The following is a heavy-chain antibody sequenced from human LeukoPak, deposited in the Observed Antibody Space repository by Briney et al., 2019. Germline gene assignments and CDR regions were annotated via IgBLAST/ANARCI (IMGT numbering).Heavy chain of an antibody. J-gene: IGHJ4*02. Sequence: SETLSLTCTVSAGSINSHYWSWLRQAPGKALECIGYMYDSVRTKDNPALKSRLTLSADTSKNQFSLRLSSVTAADTATYYCSTIKRGYIYGYFVFWGQGILVTVSS. V-gene: IGHV4-59*11. CDR1: AGSINSHY. CDR3: STIKRGYIYGYFVF. CDR2: MYDSVRT. D-gene: IGHD5-18*01.